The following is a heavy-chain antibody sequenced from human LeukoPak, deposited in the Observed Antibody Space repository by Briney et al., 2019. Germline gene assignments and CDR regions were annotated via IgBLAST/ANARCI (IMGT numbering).Heavy chain of an antibody. V-gene: IGHV1-2*02. CDR1: GYTFTGYY. CDR2: INPNSGGT. Sequence: GASVKVSCKASGYTFTGYYMHWVRQAPGQGLEWMGWINPNSGGTNYAQKFQGRVTMTRDTSISTAYMELSRLRSDDTAVYYCARGGALYYYDSSGYPDYWGQGTLVTVSS. J-gene: IGHJ4*02. D-gene: IGHD3-22*01. CDR3: ARGGALYYYDSSGYPDY.